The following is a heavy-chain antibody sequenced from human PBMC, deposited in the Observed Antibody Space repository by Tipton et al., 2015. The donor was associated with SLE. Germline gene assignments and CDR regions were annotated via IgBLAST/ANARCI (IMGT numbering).Heavy chain of an antibody. J-gene: IGHJ4*02. D-gene: IGHD6-13*01. Sequence: SLRLSCAASGFTFSSYEMHWVRQAPGKGLDWISYVSSGGDTIYYADSVKGRFTISRDNAKNSLYLEMNSLRAEDTAVYYCSGGWAQQLGYYLDYWGPGTLVTVSS. CDR2: VSSGGDTI. CDR3: SGGWAQQLGYYLDY. V-gene: IGHV3-48*03. CDR1: GFTFSSYE.